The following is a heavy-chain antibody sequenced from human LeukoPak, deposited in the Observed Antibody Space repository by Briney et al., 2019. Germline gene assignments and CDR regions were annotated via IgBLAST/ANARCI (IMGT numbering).Heavy chain of an antibody. J-gene: IGHJ4*02. CDR3: ARVRELSAMVRGVIDY. D-gene: IGHD3-10*01. CDR1: GYTFTSHG. CDR2: ISAYNGNT. V-gene: IGHV1-18*01. Sequence: ASVKVSCKASGYTFTSHGISWVRQAPGQGLEWVGWISAYNGNTNYAQKLQGRVTMTTDTSTSTAYMELRSLRSDDTAVYYCARVRELSAMVRGVIDYWGQGTLVTVSS.